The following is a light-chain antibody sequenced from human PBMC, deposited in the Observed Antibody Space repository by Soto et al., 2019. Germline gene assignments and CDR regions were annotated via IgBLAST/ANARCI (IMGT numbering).Light chain of an antibody. V-gene: IGLV2-23*03. CDR1: SSDVGSYNL. CDR2: EGS. J-gene: IGLJ2*01. Sequence: QSVLTQPASVSGSPGHSITISCTGTSSDVGSYNLVSWYQQHPGKAPKLMIYEGSKRPSGVSNRFSGSKSGNTASLTISGLQAEDEADYYCCSYAGSSTFGVFGGGTKLTVL. CDR3: CSYAGSSTFGV.